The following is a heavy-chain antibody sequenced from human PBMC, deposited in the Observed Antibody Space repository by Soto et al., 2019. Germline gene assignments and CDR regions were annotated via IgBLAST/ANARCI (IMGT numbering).Heavy chain of an antibody. D-gene: IGHD1-26*01. V-gene: IGHV3-30*18. CDR3: AKDMLLRATPDLDAFDI. CDR1: GFTFSSYG. CDR2: ISYDGSNK. Sequence: GGSLRLSCAASGFTFSSYGMHWVRQAPGKGLEWVAVISYDGSNKYYADSVKGRFTISRDNSKNTLYLQMNSLRAEDTAVYYFAKDMLLRATPDLDAFDIWGQGTMVTVSS. J-gene: IGHJ3*02.